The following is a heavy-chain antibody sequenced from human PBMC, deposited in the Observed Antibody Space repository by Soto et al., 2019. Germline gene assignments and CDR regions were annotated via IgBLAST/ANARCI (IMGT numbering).Heavy chain of an antibody. D-gene: IGHD2-2*01. CDR3: AKEDCSSTSCSGDY. CDR2: IYSGGST. CDR1: GFTVSSNY. J-gene: IGHJ4*02. V-gene: IGHV3-53*05. Sequence: GSLRLSCAASGFTVSSNYMSWVRQAPGKGLEWVSVIYSGGSTYYADSVKGRFTISRDNAKNSLYLQMNSLRAEDTALYYCAKEDCSSTSCSGDYWGQGTLVTVSS.